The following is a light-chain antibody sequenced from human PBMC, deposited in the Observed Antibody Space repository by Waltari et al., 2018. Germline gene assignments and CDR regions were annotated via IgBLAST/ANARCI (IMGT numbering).Light chain of an antibody. CDR1: QGISNY. J-gene: IGKJ1*01. Sequence: DIQLTQSPSSLSAFVGDRLTLTCRASQGISNYLAWYQQKPEKAPKLLIYGASTLQSGVPSRFSGSGSGTDFTLTISSLQPEDVATYYCQKYNSAPLTFGQGTKVEIK. CDR2: GAS. V-gene: IGKV1-27*01. CDR3: QKYNSAPLT.